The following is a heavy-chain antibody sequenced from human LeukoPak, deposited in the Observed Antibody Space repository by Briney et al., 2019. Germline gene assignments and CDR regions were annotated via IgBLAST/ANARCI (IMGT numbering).Heavy chain of an antibody. V-gene: IGHV3-21*01. CDR1: GFTFSSYS. CDR2: ISSSSSYI. CDR3: ARVRAGIQLWVKPADY. D-gene: IGHD5-18*01. J-gene: IGHJ4*02. Sequence: GGSLRLSCAASGFTFSSYSMNWVRQAPGKGLEWVSSISSSSSYIYYADSVKGRFTISRDNAKNSLYLQMNSLRAEVTAVYYCARVRAGIQLWVKPADYWGQGTLVTVSS.